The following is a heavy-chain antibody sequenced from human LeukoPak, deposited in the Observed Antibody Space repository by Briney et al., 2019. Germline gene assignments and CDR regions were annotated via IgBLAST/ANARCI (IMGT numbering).Heavy chain of an antibody. Sequence: GGSLRLSCAASGFTFSGSAMHWVRRASGKGLEWVGRIRSKANSYATAYAASVKGRFTISRDDSKNTAYLQMSSLKTEDTAVYYCTSYVVVVTSHYDYWGQGTLVTVSS. CDR3: TSYVVVVTSHYDY. V-gene: IGHV3-73*01. CDR1: GFTFSGSA. J-gene: IGHJ4*02. D-gene: IGHD2-15*01. CDR2: IRSKANSYAT.